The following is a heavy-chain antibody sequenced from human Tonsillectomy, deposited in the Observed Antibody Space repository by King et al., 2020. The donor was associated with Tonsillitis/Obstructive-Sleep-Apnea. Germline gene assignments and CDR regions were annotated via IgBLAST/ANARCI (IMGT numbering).Heavy chain of an antibody. CDR2: ISGSGGST. CDR3: AKVGITTDYYYYYMDV. CDR1: GFTFSSYA. D-gene: IGHD4-11*01. Sequence: VQLVESGGGLVQPGGSLRLSCAASGFTFSSYAMSWVRQAPGKGLEWVSAISGSGGSTYYADSVKGRFTISRDNSKNTLYLQMNSLRAEDTAVYYCAKVGITTDYYYYYMDVWGKGTTVTVSS. V-gene: IGHV3-23*04. J-gene: IGHJ6*03.